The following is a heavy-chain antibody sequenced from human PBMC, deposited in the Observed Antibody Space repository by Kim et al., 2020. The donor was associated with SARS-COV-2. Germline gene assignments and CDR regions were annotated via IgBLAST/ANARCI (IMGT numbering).Heavy chain of an antibody. CDR3: ARVEVAAALGA. CDR2: IYYSGST. D-gene: IGHD6-13*01. J-gene: IGHJ4*02. Sequence: SETLSLTCTVSGGSISSYYWSWIRQPPGKGLEWIGYIYYSGSTNYNPSLKSRVTISVDTSKNQFSLKLSSVTAADTAVYFCARVEVAAALGAWGQGTLVTVSS. CDR1: GGSISSYY. V-gene: IGHV4-59*13.